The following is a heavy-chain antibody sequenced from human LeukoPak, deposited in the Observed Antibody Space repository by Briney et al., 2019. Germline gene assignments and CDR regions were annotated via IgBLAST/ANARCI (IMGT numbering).Heavy chain of an antibody. CDR2: IYYSGST. D-gene: IGHD5-18*01. CDR1: GGSFSGYY. Sequence: SETLSLTCAVYGGSFSGYYWSWIRQPPGKGLEWIGYIYYSGSTNYNPSLKSRVTISVDTSKNQFSLKLTSVTAADTAVYYCAREANSYGAYFFDYWGQGTLVTVSS. J-gene: IGHJ4*02. CDR3: AREANSYGAYFFDY. V-gene: IGHV4-59*01.